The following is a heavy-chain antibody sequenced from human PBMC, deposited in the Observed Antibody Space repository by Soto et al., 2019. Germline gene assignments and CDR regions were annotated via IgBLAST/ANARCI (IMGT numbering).Heavy chain of an antibody. V-gene: IGHV4-39*07. Sequence: SETLSLTCTVSGDSISSSSDYWGWIRQPPGKGLEWIGCMYHSGSTYYNPSLESRVTISIDRSKNQFSLKLSSVTAADTALYYCARGPDYWGQGILVTVSS. CDR1: GDSISSSSDY. J-gene: IGHJ4*02. CDR3: ARGPDY. CDR2: MYHSGST.